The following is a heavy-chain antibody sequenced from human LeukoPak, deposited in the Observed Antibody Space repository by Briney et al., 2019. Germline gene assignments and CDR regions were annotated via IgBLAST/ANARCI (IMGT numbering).Heavy chain of an antibody. D-gene: IGHD2-2*01. J-gene: IGHJ5*02. CDR2: IYYSGST. V-gene: IGHV4-39*01. Sequence: SETLSLTCTVSGDSISSSTFYWGWIRQPPGKGLEWIGSIYYSGSTYYNPSLKSRVTISVDTSKNQFSLKLSSVTAADTAVYYCARRPIVVVPAALDNWFDPWGQGTLVTVSS. CDR3: ARRPIVVVPAALDNWFDP. CDR1: GDSISSSTFY.